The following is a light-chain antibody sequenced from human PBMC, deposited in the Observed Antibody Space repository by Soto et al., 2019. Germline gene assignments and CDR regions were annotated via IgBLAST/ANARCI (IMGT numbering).Light chain of an antibody. V-gene: IGLV2-14*01. J-gene: IGLJ1*01. Sequence: QSALTQPASVSGSPGQSITISCTGTSSDVGDYNYVSWYQQHPGKAPKLMIYEVTNRPSGVSNRFSGSKSGNTASLTISGLQAEDEADYSCSSYRATNSYVFGTGSKVTVL. CDR3: SSYRATNSYV. CDR2: EVT. CDR1: SSDVGDYNY.